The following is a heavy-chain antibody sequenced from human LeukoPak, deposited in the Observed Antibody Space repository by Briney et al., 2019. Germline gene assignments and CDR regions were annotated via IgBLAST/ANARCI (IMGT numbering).Heavy chain of an antibody. J-gene: IGHJ6*03. V-gene: IGHV3-30*02. D-gene: IGHD2-2*03. CDR1: GFTFSSYG. CDR2: IRYDGSNK. Sequence: GGSLRLSCAAAGFTFSSYGMHWVRQAPGKGLEWVAFIRYDGSNKYYADSVKGRFTISRDNSKNTLYLQMNSLRAEDTAVYYCGKDGLDIVVVPAAMAGGYHMDVWGPGTPVTVSS. CDR3: GKDGLDIVVVPAAMAGGYHMDV.